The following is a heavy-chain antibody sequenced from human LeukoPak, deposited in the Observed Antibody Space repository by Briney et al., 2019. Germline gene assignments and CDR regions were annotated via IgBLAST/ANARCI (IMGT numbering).Heavy chain of an antibody. Sequence: GASVRVSCKASGYTFTAYYMHWVRQAPGQGLEWMGWINPNSGGTNYAQKFQGRVTMTRDTSISTAYMELSRLRSDDTAVYYCARGLWFGELFDYWGLGTLVTVSS. CDR3: ARGLWFGELFDY. CDR1: GYTFTAYY. CDR2: INPNSGGT. J-gene: IGHJ4*02. V-gene: IGHV1-2*02. D-gene: IGHD3-10*01.